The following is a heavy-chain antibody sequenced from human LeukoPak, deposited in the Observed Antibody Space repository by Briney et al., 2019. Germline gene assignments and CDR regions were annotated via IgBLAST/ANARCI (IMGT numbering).Heavy chain of an antibody. Sequence: SETLSLTCTVSSGSISSSSYYWGWIRQPPGKGLEWIGSIYYSGSTYYNPSLKSRVTISVDTSKNQFSLKLSSVTAADTAVYYCARHLATSIDPWGQGTLVTVSS. CDR1: SGSISSSSYY. J-gene: IGHJ5*02. V-gene: IGHV4-39*01. CDR2: IYYSGST. D-gene: IGHD5-12*01. CDR3: ARHLATSIDP.